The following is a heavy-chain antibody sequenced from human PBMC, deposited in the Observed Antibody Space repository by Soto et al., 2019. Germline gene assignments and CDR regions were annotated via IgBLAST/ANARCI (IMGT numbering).Heavy chain of an antibody. CDR3: ARDDVLVDGGRCYGVPLDV. J-gene: IGHJ6*03. Sequence: GGSLRLSCAASGFTVSSKYMSWVRQAPGKGLEWVSLIQSGGPTYYADSVKGRFTISRDTSENTLHLQMDSLRAEDTAVYYCARDDVLVDGGRCYGVPLDVWGKAITVSVS. CDR2: IQSGGPT. D-gene: IGHD2-15*01. V-gene: IGHV3-66*01. CDR1: GFTVSSKY.